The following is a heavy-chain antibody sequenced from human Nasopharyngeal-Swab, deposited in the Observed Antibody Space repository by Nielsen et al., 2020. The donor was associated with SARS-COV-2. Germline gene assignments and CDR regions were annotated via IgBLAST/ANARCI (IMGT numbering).Heavy chain of an antibody. Sequence: GESLKISCAASGFTFSDYYMSWIRQAPGKGLEWVSYISSSGSTIYYADSVKGRFTISRDNAKNSLYLQMNSLRAEDTAVYYCARVPRDRSGWLFDYWGQGTLVTVSS. CDR2: ISSSGSTI. J-gene: IGHJ4*02. V-gene: IGHV3-11*01. CDR1: GFTFSDYY. CDR3: ARVPRDRSGWLFDY. D-gene: IGHD6-19*01.